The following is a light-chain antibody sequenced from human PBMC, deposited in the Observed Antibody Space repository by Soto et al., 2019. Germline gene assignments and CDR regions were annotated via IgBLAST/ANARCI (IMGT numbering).Light chain of an antibody. CDR3: QSYDSSLSGSVV. CDR2: GNS. Sequence: QSVLTQPPSVSGAPGKRVTISCTGSSSNIGAGYDVHWYQQLPGTAPKLLIHGNSNRPSGVPDRFSGSKSGTSASLAITGLQAEDEADYYCQSYDSSLSGSVVFGGGTKLTVL. V-gene: IGLV1-40*01. J-gene: IGLJ2*01. CDR1: SSNIGAGYD.